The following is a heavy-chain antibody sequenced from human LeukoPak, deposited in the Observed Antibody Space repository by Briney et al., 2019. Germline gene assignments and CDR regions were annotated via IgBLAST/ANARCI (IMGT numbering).Heavy chain of an antibody. CDR1: GFPFSSYA. CDR3: AKDPDRGQDRYFDS. V-gene: IGHV3-23*01. CDR2: ISSTGINT. Sequence: GGPLRLSCAASGFPFSSYAMSWIRQAPGKGLEWVSVISSTGINTYYADSLKGRFTISRDNYKNMLYLQMDSLRAEDTAVYYCAKDPDRGQDRYFDSWGQGILVTVSA. J-gene: IGHJ4*02.